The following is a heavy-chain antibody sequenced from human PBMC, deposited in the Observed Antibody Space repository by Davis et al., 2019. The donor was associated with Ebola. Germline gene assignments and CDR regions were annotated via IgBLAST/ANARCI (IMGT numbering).Heavy chain of an antibody. CDR2: IWYDGSNK. V-gene: IGHV3-33*01. D-gene: IGHD3-3*01. CDR3: AREGYYDQIDY. J-gene: IGHJ4*02. Sequence: GESLKISCAASGFTFSSYGMHWVRQAPGKGLAWVAVIWYDGSNKYYADSVKGRFTISRDNSKNTLYLQMNSLRAEDTAVYYCAREGYYDQIDYWGQGTLVTVSS. CDR1: GFTFSSYG.